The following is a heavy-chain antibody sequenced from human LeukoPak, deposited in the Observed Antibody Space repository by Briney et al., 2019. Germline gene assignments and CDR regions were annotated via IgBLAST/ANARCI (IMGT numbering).Heavy chain of an antibody. J-gene: IGHJ6*03. V-gene: IGHV5-51*01. CDR1: GYSFTSYW. CDR3: ARLRGRKEQLAKYYYYYMDV. CDR2: IYPGDSDT. Sequence: GESLKISCKGSGYSFTSYWIGWVRQMPGKGLEWMGIIYPGDSDTRYSPSFQGQVTISADKSISTAYLQWSSLKASDTAMYYCARLRGRKEQLAKYYYYYMDVWGKGTTVTVSS. D-gene: IGHD6-6*01.